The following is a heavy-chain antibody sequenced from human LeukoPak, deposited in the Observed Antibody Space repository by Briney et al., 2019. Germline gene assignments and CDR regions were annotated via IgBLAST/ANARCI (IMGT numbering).Heavy chain of an antibody. CDR2: ISGSGGST. J-gene: IGHJ5*02. V-gene: IGHV3-23*01. CDR1: GFTFSSYA. Sequence: PGGSLRLSCAASGFTFSSYAMSWVRQAPGKGLEWVSAISGSGGSTYYADSVKGRFTISRDNSKNTLYLQMNSLRAEDTAVYYCAKSPPFDDFWSGYFAFSWFDPWGQGTLVTVSS. D-gene: IGHD3-3*01. CDR3: AKSPPFDDFWSGYFAFSWFDP.